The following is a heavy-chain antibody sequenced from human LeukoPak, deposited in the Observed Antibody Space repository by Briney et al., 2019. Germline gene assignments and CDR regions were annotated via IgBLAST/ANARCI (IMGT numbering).Heavy chain of an antibody. D-gene: IGHD2-21*02. CDR2: ISGSGGRT. CDR1: GITFDSHA. V-gene: IGHV3-23*01. CDR3: VKEKLAYCGGDCFGEYFQD. J-gene: IGHJ1*01. Sequence: GGSLRLSCAAAGITFDSHAMSWVRQAPGKGLEWISVISGSGGRTSYADSVKGRFIISRNNSKNTLHLQMHSLRAEDTAVYYCVKEKLAYCGGDCFGEYFQDWGQGTLVTVSS.